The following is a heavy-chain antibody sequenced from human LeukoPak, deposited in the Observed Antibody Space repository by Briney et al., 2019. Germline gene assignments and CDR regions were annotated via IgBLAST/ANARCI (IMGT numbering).Heavy chain of an antibody. CDR1: GFTFSSYW. CDR2: MKEDGSER. D-gene: IGHD2-2*01. Sequence: GGSLRLSCAASGFTFSSYWMSWVRQAPGKGLEWVANMKEDGSERYYVDSVKGRFTISRDNAKNSLYLQMNSLRAEDTAVYYCARGYCSPSCFAGAFDIWGQGTMVTVSS. CDR3: ARGYCSPSCFAGAFDI. V-gene: IGHV3-7*04. J-gene: IGHJ3*02.